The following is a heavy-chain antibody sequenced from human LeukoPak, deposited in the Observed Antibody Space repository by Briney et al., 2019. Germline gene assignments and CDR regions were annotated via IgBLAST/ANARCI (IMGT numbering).Heavy chain of an antibody. J-gene: IGHJ4*02. CDR3: ARLYSGRQGDY. CDR2: IISSSYI. Sequence: PGGSLRLSCAASGFTFSSYSMNCVRQAPGKGLEWVSSIISSSYIYYAGSVKGRFTISRDNAKNSLYLQLNSLRAEDTDVYYCARLYSGRQGDYWGQGTLVTVSS. CDR1: GFTFSSYS. V-gene: IGHV3-21*01. D-gene: IGHD1-26*01.